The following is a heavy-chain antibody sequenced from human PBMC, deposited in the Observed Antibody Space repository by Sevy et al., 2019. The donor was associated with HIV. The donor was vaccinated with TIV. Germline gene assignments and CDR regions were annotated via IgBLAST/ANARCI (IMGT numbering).Heavy chain of an antibody. Sequence: GGSLRLSCAASGFTFSSYSMNWVRQAPGKGLEWVSYISSSSSTIYYADSVKGRFTISRDNAKNSLYLQMNSLRAEDTAVYYCARDPSPDIVVVPGAIHNGFDPWGQGTLVTVSS. J-gene: IGHJ5*02. D-gene: IGHD2-2*01. CDR1: GFTFSSYS. CDR3: ARDPSPDIVVVPGAIHNGFDP. V-gene: IGHV3-48*01. CDR2: ISSSSSTI.